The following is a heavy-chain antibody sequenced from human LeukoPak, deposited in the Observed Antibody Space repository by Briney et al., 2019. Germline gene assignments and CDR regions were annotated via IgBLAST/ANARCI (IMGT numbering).Heavy chain of an antibody. CDR1: GGSISSSSDY. D-gene: IGHD2-2*01. V-gene: IGHV4-39*01. CDR3: ARHWFHCSIAGCYYDS. J-gene: IGHJ4*02. Sequence: SETLSLTCTVSGGSISSSSDYWGWIRQPPGKGLEWIGTIPYSGSTYYNPSLKSRVTISVDTSKNQFSLKLNSVTAADTAVYHCARHWFHCSIAGCYYDSWGQGTLVTVSS. CDR2: IPYSGST.